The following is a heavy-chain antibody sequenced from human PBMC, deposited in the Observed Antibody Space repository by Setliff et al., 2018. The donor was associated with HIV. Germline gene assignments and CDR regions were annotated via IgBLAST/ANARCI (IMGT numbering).Heavy chain of an antibody. Sequence: SETLSLTCTVSGGYMSSYYWSWIRQPPGKGLEWIGYIYYSGSTNYHPSLKSRVTISVDTSKNQFSLKLSSVTAADTAVYYCARHVGYSSSSLDYWGQGTLVTVSS. J-gene: IGHJ4*02. V-gene: IGHV4-59*01. CDR2: IYYSGST. D-gene: IGHD6-6*01. CDR3: ARHVGYSSSSLDY. CDR1: GGYMSSYY.